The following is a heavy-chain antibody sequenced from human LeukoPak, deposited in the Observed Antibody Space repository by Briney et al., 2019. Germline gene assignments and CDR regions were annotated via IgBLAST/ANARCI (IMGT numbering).Heavy chain of an antibody. V-gene: IGHV4-34*01. J-gene: IGHJ4*02. CDR2: INHSGSA. Sequence: SETLSLTCAVYGGSFSGYYWSWIRQPPGKGLEWIGEINHSGSANYNPSLKSRVTISVDTSKNQFSLKLSSVTAADTAVYYCARRRDSSGYYTHWGQGTLVTVSS. CDR1: GGSFSGYY. CDR3: ARRRDSSGYYTH. D-gene: IGHD3-22*01.